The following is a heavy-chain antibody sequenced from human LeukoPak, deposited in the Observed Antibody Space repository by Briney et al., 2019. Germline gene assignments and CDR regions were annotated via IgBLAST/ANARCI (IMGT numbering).Heavy chain of an antibody. Sequence: SGTLSLICGVSGGSISSTNWWTWVRQPPGKGLEWIGEVHLDGRTNYNPSLQSRLTMSVDFSENHISLKLTSVTAADMAVYYCAREGGPFRPLDYSGQGTLVTVSS. CDR3: AREGGPFRPLDY. J-gene: IGHJ4*02. CDR1: GGSISSTNW. CDR2: VHLDGRT. V-gene: IGHV4-4*02. D-gene: IGHD2/OR15-2a*01.